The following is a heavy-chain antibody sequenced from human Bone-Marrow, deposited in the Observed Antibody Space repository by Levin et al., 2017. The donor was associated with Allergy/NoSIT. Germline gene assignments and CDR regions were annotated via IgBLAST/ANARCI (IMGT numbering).Heavy chain of an antibody. J-gene: IGHJ4*02. Sequence: SGGSLRLSCAASGFTFSSYAMSWVRQAPGKGLEWVSVISESGGGTYYADSVKGRFTISRDRSKNTLYLQMNSLRVEDPALYYCAKGEDFGSSSSWYSTDWGQGTLVTVSS. CDR3: AKGEDFGSSSSWYSTD. CDR1: GFTFSSYA. V-gene: IGHV3-23*01. CDR2: ISESGGGT. D-gene: IGHD6-13*01.